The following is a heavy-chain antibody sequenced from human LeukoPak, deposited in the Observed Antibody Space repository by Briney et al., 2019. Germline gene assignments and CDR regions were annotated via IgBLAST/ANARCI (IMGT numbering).Heavy chain of an antibody. CDR1: GGTFSSYA. CDR3: ARVLTLVVVPAAMGGRGDYYMDV. D-gene: IGHD2-2*01. CDR2: IIPIFGTA. Sequence: SVKVSCKASGGTFSSYAISWVRQAPGQGLEWMGGIIPIFGTANYAQKFQGRVTITTDESTSTAYMELSSLRSEDTAVYYCARVLTLVVVPAAMGGRGDYYMDVWGKGTTVTVSS. J-gene: IGHJ6*03. V-gene: IGHV1-69*05.